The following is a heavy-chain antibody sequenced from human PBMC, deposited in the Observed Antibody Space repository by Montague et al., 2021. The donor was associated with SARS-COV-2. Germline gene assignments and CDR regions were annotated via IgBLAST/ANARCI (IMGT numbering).Heavy chain of an antibody. CDR1: GFSLSTSGMR. J-gene: IGHJ4*02. D-gene: IGHD3-9*01. CDR3: ARSYYDILTAYYTPFDY. Sequence: PALVKPTQTLTLTRTFSGFSLSTSGMRASWIRQPPGKALEWLARIDWDXDKFYSTSLKTRLTISKDTSKNQVVLTMTNMDPVDTATYYCARSYYDILTAYYTPFDYWGQGTLVTVSS. CDR2: IDWDXDK. V-gene: IGHV2-70*04.